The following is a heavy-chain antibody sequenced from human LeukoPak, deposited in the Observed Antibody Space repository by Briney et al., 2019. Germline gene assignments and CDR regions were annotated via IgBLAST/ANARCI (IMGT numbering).Heavy chain of an antibody. CDR2: INPNSGGT. Sequence: ASVKVSSKASGYTFTGYYMHWVRQAPGQGLEWMGWINPNSGGTNYARKFQGRVTMTRDTSISTAYMELSRLRSDDTAVYYCARVVLGGRFLEWLNGLFDYWGQGTLVTVSS. CDR1: GYTFTGYY. CDR3: ARVVLGGRFLEWLNGLFDY. J-gene: IGHJ4*02. D-gene: IGHD3-3*01. V-gene: IGHV1-2*02.